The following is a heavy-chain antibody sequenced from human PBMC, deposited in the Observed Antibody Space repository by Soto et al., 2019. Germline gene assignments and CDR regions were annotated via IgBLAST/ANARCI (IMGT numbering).Heavy chain of an antibody. CDR2: IYPGDSDT. V-gene: IGHV5-51*01. D-gene: IGHD5-12*01. CDR3: ARQPLYGGYVSGFDY. Sequence: GESLKISCKGSGYSFTSYWIGWVRHMPGKGLEWMGIIYPGDSDTRYSPSFQGQVTISADKSISTAYLQWSSLKASDTAMYYCARQPLYGGYVSGFDYWGQGTLVTVSS. CDR1: GYSFTSYW. J-gene: IGHJ4*02.